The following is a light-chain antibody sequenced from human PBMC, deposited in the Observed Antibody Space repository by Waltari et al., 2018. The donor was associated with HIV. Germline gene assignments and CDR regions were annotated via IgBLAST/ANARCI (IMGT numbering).Light chain of an antibody. J-gene: IGLJ3*02. CDR3: QVWDFTTDHVV. V-gene: IGLV3-21*03. CDR2: DAA. Sequence: SYILTQSPSVSVAPGKTAKISCGGDNVGSKRVHWYQQKPGQAPLLVIYDAAPRPSGIPARCAGSNSGNTATLTSTRVEVGDEADYYCQVWDFTTDHVVFGGGTKLTVL. CDR1: NVGSKR.